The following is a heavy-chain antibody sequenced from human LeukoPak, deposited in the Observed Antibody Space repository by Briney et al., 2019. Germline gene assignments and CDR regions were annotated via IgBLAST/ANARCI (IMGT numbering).Heavy chain of an antibody. Sequence: SVKVSCKASGGTFSSYAISWVRQAPGQGLEWMRGIIPIFGTANYAQKFQGRVTITADKSTSTAYMELSSLRSEDTAVYYCARNRYSGYFGIQNWFDPWGQGTLVTVSS. V-gene: IGHV1-69*06. CDR2: IIPIFGTA. CDR3: ARNRYSGYFGIQNWFDP. CDR1: GGTFSSYA. D-gene: IGHD5-12*01. J-gene: IGHJ5*02.